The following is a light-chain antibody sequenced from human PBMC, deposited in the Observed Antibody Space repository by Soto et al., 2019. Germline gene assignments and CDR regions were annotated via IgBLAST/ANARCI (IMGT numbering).Light chain of an antibody. CDR1: QSVDIR. V-gene: IGKV3-11*01. Sequence: EVVLTQSPATLSLSPGERATLSCRASQSVDIRLDWYQQKPGQAPRLLIYDASTRATGIPSRFSGSGAGTDFTLTIASLAPEDFAVYYCHQHAAWPATFGQGTKVEIK. CDR3: HQHAAWPAT. CDR2: DAS. J-gene: IGKJ1*01.